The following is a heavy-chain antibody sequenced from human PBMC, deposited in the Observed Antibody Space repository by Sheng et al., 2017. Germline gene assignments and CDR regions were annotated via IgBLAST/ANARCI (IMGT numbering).Heavy chain of an antibody. Sequence: QVVLQESGPGLVKPSETLSLTCVVSADSIISEHYWAWVRQPPGKGLEWIASVRHSGHSNYNPSLRSRVTISVDTSKNQFSLKMTSFTAADTALYFCARDINLQLGXPAWYFDLVGPRHPWSLVSS. CDR2: VRHSGHS. J-gene: IGHJ2*01. CDR1: ADSIISEHY. V-gene: IGHV4-38-2*02. CDR3: ARDINLQLGXPAWYFDL. D-gene: IGHD3-16*01.